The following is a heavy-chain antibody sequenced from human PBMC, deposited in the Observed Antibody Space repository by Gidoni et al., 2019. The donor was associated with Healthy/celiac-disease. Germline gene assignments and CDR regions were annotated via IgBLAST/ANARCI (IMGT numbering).Heavy chain of an antibody. CDR2: IYYSGST. D-gene: IGHD2-2*01. Sequence: QVQLQESGPGLVKPSETLSLTCTVSGGSISSYYWSWIRQPPGKGLEWIGYIYYSGSTTYNPSLKSRVTISVDTSKNQFSLKLSSVTAADTAVYYCARASLGYCSSTSCSNWFDPWGQGTLVTVSS. V-gene: IGHV4-59*01. CDR3: ARASLGYCSSTSCSNWFDP. CDR1: GGSISSYY. J-gene: IGHJ5*02.